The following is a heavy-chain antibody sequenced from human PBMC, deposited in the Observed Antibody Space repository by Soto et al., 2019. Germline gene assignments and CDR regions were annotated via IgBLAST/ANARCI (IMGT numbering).Heavy chain of an antibody. V-gene: IGHV6-1*01. J-gene: IGHJ5*02. CDR3: ARALLRYSSSWSNWFDP. CDR1: GDSVSSNSAA. D-gene: IGHD6-13*01. Sequence: SQTLSLTCAISGDSVSSNSAAWNWIRQSPSRGLEWLGRTYYRSKWYNDYAVSVKSRITINPDTSKNQFSLQLNSVTPEDTAVYYCARALLRYSSSWSNWFDPWGEGTLVTVSS. CDR2: TYYRSKWYN.